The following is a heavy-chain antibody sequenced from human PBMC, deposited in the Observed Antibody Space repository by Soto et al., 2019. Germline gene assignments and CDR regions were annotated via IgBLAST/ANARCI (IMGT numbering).Heavy chain of an antibody. J-gene: IGHJ4*02. CDR1: GGSINSSSYY. CDR2: IYYRGST. D-gene: IGHD3-9*01. Sequence: PSETLSLTCTVSGGSINSSSYYWGWIRQPPGKGLEWIGTIYYRGSTYYNPSLKSRVTISVDTSKTQFSLKLSSVTAADTAVYYCACLGTGYFLNYFDHWGQGTLVTVSS. V-gene: IGHV4-39*01. CDR3: ACLGTGYFLNYFDH.